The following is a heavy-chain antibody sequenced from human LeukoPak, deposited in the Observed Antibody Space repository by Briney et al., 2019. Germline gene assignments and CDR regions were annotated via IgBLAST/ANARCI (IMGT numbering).Heavy chain of an antibody. D-gene: IGHD3-22*01. CDR1: GFTFSNYA. V-gene: IGHV3-23*01. J-gene: IGHJ4*02. CDR3: AKSRLSSSYHFDY. Sequence: GGSLRLSCAGSGFTFSNYAMNWVRQAPGKGLEWVSIISNSGSNTHYADSVKGRFSISRDNAKNTLYLQMNSLRAEDTAVYYCAKSRLSSSYHFDYWGQGTLVTVSS. CDR2: ISNSGSNT.